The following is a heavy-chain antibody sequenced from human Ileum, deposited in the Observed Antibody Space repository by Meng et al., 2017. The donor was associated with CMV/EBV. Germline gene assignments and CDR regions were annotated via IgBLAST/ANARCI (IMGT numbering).Heavy chain of an antibody. D-gene: IGHD5-12*01. Sequence: QLTLKESRPTLVKPTQTLTLTCTFSGFSFSTSKAGVGLIRLPPGKALEWLALIYWDDDTRYNPSLKTRLTITKDTSKNQVILTMTKMDPADTATYFCVHRSYSGQDDYWGQGALVTVSS. CDR3: VHRSYSGQDDY. V-gene: IGHV2-5*02. CDR1: GFSFSTSKAG. J-gene: IGHJ4*02. CDR2: IYWDDDT.